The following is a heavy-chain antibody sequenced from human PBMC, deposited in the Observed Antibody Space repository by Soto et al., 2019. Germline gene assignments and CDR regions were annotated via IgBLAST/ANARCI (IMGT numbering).Heavy chain of an antibody. V-gene: IGHV5-51*01. CDR2: IYPDDSDS. CDR3: VATYGDYLDY. CDR1: GYKFTTYW. D-gene: IGHD4-17*01. J-gene: IGHJ4*02. Sequence: GESLKISCKGSGYKFTTYWIGWVRQMHGKGLEWMAIIYPDDSDSRYSPSFQGQVTISADKSISTAYLQWSSLKASDTAIYYCVATYGDYLDYWGQGTLVTVS.